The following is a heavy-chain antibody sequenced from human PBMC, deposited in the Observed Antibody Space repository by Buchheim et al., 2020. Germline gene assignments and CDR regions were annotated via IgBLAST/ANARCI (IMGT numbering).Heavy chain of an antibody. CDR3: AKDRYCGGGSCYGLDY. V-gene: IGHV3-23*01. CDR2: LDGSGGDT. J-gene: IGHJ4*02. Sequence: EVQLLESGGGLVQPGGSLRLSCAASGFTFSSFAMSWVRQAPGKGLEWISALDGSGGDTYYADSVKGRFTISRDNSKSPLYLQMNSLRADDTAVYYCAKDRYCGGGSCYGLDYWGQGAL. D-gene: IGHD2-15*01. CDR1: GFTFSSFA.